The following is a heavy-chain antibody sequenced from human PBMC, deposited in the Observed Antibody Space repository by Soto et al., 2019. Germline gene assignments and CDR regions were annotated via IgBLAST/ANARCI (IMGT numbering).Heavy chain of an antibody. J-gene: IGHJ4*02. CDR2: ISGSGGST. CDR1: GFTFSSYA. D-gene: IGHD3-3*01. V-gene: IGHV3-23*01. Sequence: GSLRLSCADCGFTFSSYAMSWVRQAPGKGLEWVSAISGSGGSTYYADSVKGRFTISRDNSKNTLYLQMNSLRAEDTAVYYCAKMSYDFWSGKGYFDYWGQGTLVTVSS. CDR3: AKMSYDFWSGKGYFDY.